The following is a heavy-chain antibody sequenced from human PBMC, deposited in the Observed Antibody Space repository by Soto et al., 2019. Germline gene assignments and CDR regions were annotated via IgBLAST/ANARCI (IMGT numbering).Heavy chain of an antibody. D-gene: IGHD2-2*01. J-gene: IGHJ4*02. CDR2: IWYDGSNK. Sequence: PGGSLRLSCAASGFNFSSYVMHWVRQAPGKGLEWVAVIWYDGSNKYYADSVKGRFTISRDNSKNTLYLQMNSLRAEDTAVYYCARDHCSSTSCYGDFDYWGQGTLVTVSS. V-gene: IGHV3-33*01. CDR3: ARDHCSSTSCYGDFDY. CDR1: GFNFSSYV.